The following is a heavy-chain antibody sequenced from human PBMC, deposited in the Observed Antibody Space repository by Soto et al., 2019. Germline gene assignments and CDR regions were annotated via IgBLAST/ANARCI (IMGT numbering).Heavy chain of an antibody. Sequence: PVGSLRLSCAASGFTFSSSSMNWVRQDPGKGLEWVSSISSSSSYIYYADSVKGRFTISRDNAKNSLYLQMNSLRAEDTAVYYCARDGDSITIFGVVPYGMDVWGQGTTVTVSS. D-gene: IGHD3-3*01. CDR1: GFTFSSSS. CDR2: ISSSSSYI. CDR3: ARDGDSITIFGVVPYGMDV. V-gene: IGHV3-21*01. J-gene: IGHJ6*02.